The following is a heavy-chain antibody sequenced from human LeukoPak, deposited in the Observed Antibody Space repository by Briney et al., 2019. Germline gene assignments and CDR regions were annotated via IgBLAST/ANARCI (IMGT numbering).Heavy chain of an antibody. V-gene: IGHV3-30*04. J-gene: IGHJ4*02. D-gene: IGHD1-14*01. Sequence: GGSLRLSCAASGFTFSSYAMHWVRQAPGKGLEWVAVISYDGSNKYYADSVKGRFTISRDNSKNTLYLQMNSLRAEDTAVYYWWRDRHRRRCWEPFYQRGQGTLVTVSS. CDR1: GFTFSSYA. CDR2: ISYDGSNK. CDR3: WRDRHRRRCWEPFYQ.